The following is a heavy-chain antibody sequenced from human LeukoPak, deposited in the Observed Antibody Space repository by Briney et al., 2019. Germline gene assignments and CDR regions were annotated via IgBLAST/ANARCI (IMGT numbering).Heavy chain of an antibody. D-gene: IGHD6-19*01. Sequence: ASVKVSCEASGYVFTAYFMHWVRQAPGQGLEWMGWINPNSGVTMYAQKFQGTFTMTRDRSIRTLYMELSRLRSDDTAMYYCVRSTGTGWYFDYCGQGTLLTVSS. CDR2: INPNSGVT. V-gene: IGHV1-2*02. CDR1: GYVFTAYF. CDR3: VRSTGTGWYFDY. J-gene: IGHJ4*02.